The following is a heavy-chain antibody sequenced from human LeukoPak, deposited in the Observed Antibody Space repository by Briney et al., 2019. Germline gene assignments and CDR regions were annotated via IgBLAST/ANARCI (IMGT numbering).Heavy chain of an antibody. D-gene: IGHD6-13*01. CDR1: GGSISSGDYY. CDR2: IYYSGST. Sequence: ASETLSLTCTVSGGSISSGDYYWSWIRQPPGKGLEWIGYIYYSGSTNYNPSLKSRVTMSVDTSKNQFSLKLSSVTAADTAVYYCARDDEQLTYFDYWGQGTLVTVSS. CDR3: ARDDEQLTYFDY. J-gene: IGHJ4*02. V-gene: IGHV4-61*08.